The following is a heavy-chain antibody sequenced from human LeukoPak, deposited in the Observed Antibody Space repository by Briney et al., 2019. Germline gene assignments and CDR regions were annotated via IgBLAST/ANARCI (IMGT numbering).Heavy chain of an antibody. Sequence: GESLKISCKGSGYTFTTSWIGWVRQMPGNGLEWMGVIYPGDSDARYNPSFQGQVTISADKSISTAYLQWSSLKASDTAVYYCARLSYGTAHSYFDYWGQGTLVTVSS. V-gene: IGHV5-51*01. CDR2: IYPGDSDA. CDR3: ARLSYGTAHSYFDY. CDR1: GYTFTTSW. J-gene: IGHJ4*02. D-gene: IGHD1-26*01.